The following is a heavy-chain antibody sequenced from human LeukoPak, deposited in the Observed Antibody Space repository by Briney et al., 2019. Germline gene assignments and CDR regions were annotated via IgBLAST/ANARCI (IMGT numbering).Heavy chain of an antibody. CDR1: GFTFRSYG. CDR2: ISYSGSNK. J-gene: IGHJ4*02. CDR3: AKDVLWFGEFLPPDY. Sequence: GGALRLSCAASGFTFRSYGMHWVRQAPGKGLEGVATISYSGSNKNYAESVKGRFTISRDDSKNTLFLQMNSLRAEDTAAYHCAKDVLWFGEFLPPDYWGQGTLVTVSS. D-gene: IGHD3-10*01. V-gene: IGHV3-30*18.